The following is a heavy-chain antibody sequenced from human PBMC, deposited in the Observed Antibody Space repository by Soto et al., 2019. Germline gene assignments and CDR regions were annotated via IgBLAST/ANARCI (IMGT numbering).Heavy chain of an antibody. D-gene: IGHD5-18*01. CDR2: INHSGST. V-gene: IGHV4-34*01. CDR1: GGSFSGYY. J-gene: IGHJ3*02. Sequence: PSETLSLTCAVYGGSFSGYYWSWIRQPPGKGLEWIGEINHSGSTNYNPSLKSRVTISVDTSKNQFSLKLSSVTAADTAVYYCARVGGTAMVHPDAFDTWGQGTMVTVS. CDR3: ARVGGTAMVHPDAFDT.